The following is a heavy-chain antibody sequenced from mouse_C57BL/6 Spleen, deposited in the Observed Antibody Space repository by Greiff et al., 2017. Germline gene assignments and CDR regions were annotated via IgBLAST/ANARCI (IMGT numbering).Heavy chain of an antibody. V-gene: IGHV1-74*01. D-gene: IGHD2-3*01. J-gene: IGHJ3*01. CDR3: AFQGGDGYYQAWCAY. Sequence: QVQLQQPGAELVKPGASVKVSCKASGYTFTSYWMHWVKQRPGQGLEWIGRIHPSDSDTNYNQKFKGKATLTVDKSSSTAYMPLSRLTSEDSAVYYGAFQGGDGYYQAWCAYWGQGTLVTVSA. CDR1: GYTFTSYW. CDR2: IHPSDSDT.